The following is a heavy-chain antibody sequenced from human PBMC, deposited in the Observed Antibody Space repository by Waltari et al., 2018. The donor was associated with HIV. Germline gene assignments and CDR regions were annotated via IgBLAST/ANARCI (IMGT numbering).Heavy chain of an antibody. V-gene: IGHV1-3*01. CDR3: AREKNIPEKYHGMDV. J-gene: IGHJ6*02. CDR1: GYTFTSYS. CDR2: INAGNGNT. Sequence: QVQLVQSGAEVKKPGASVKVSCKASGYTFTSYSMHWVCQAPGRRFEWMGWINAGNGNTKYAQKMQGRVTITRDKSARTAYMELTSLRSEDTAVYYCAREKNIPEKYHGMDVWGQGTTVTVSS.